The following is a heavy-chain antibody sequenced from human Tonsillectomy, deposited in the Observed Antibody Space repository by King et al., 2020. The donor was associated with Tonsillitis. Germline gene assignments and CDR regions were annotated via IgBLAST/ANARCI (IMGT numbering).Heavy chain of an antibody. CDR2: ISSSSSYI. D-gene: IGHD1-26*01. CDR3: AGVTEWAQGN. V-gene: IGHV3-21*01. Sequence: VQLVESGGGLVKPGGSLRLSCAASGFTFSSYSMNWVRQSPGKGLEWVSSISSSSSYIYYADSVKGRFTISRDNDKNSLYQQMNSLRAEDTVVYYCAGVTEWAQGNWGQGTLVTVSS. J-gene: IGHJ4*02. CDR1: GFTFSSYS.